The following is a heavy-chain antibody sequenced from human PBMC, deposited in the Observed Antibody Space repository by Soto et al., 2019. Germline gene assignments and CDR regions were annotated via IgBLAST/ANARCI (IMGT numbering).Heavy chain of an antibody. J-gene: IGHJ5*02. Sequence: PSETLSLTCTVSGGSISSYYWSWIRQPPGKGLEWIGYIYYSGSTNYNPSLKSRVTISVDTSKNQFSLKLSSVTAADTAVYYCARDRGGSWHGNWFDPWGQGTLVTVSS. D-gene: IGHD6-13*01. V-gene: IGHV4-59*01. CDR2: IYYSGST. CDR1: GGSISSYY. CDR3: ARDRGGSWHGNWFDP.